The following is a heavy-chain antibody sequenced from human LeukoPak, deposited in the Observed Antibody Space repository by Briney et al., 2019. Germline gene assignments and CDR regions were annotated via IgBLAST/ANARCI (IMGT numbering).Heavy chain of an antibody. D-gene: IGHD4-23*01. CDR3: ATTTVVTPVWYFDL. V-gene: IGHV4-39*01. Sequence: TETLSLTCTVSGGSISSSSYYWAWIRQPPGKGLEWIGSIFYSGTTFYNPSLKSRLTISVDTSKNQFSLRLSSVTAADTAVYYCATTTVVTPVWYFDLWGRGTLVTVSS. CDR1: GGSISSSSYY. J-gene: IGHJ2*01. CDR2: IFYSGTT.